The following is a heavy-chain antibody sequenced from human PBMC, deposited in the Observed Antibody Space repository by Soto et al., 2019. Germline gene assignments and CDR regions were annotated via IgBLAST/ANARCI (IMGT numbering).Heavy chain of an antibody. D-gene: IGHD3-22*01. CDR3: ARSYDSSGYYGIVVDY. J-gene: IGHJ4*02. V-gene: IGHV1-2*02. CDR2: INPNSGGT. CDR1: GYTFRSYG. Sequence: ASVKVSCKASGYTFRSYGISWVRQAPGQGLEWMGWINPNSGGTNYAQKFQGRVTMTRDTSISTAYMELSRLRSDDTAVYYCARSYDSSGYYGIVVDYWGQGTLVTVSS.